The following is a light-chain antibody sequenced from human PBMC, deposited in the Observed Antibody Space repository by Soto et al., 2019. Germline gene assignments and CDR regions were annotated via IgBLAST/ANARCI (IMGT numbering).Light chain of an antibody. CDR1: QSVSSRN. V-gene: IGKV3-20*01. Sequence: EIVLTQSPGTLSLSPGERSTLSCRASQSVSSRNLAWYQQKPGQAPRLLIYAASSRATGIPDRFSGGGSGTDFTLTISRLEPEDFAVYYCQQYGSSLGVTFGGGTKVDIK. CDR2: AAS. J-gene: IGKJ4*01. CDR3: QQYGSSLGVT.